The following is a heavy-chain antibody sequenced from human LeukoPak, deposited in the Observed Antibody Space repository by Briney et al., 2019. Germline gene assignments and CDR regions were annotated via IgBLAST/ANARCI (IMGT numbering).Heavy chain of an antibody. CDR2: IWYGGTNK. CDR3: ARATVTRWFDP. Sequence: GRSLRLSCAASGFAFSSFGMHWVRQAPGKGLEWVAVIWYGGTNKYYADSVKGRFTISRDNSKNTLYLQMNSLRAEDTAVYYCARATVTRWFDPWGQGTLVTVSS. J-gene: IGHJ5*02. D-gene: IGHD4-17*01. CDR1: GFAFSSFG. V-gene: IGHV3-33*01.